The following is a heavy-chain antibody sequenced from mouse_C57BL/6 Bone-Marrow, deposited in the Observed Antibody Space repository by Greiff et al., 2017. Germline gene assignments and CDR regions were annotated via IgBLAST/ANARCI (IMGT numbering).Heavy chain of an antibody. CDR1: GFNIKDDY. CDR3: TTEITTVVYFDC. V-gene: IGHV14-4*01. CDR2: IDPENGDT. J-gene: IGHJ2*01. Sequence: VQLKESGAELVRPGASVKLSCTASGFNIKDDYMHWVKQRPEQGLEWIGWIDPENGDTEYASKFQGKATITADTASNTAYLQLSSLTSEDTAVYYCTTEITTVVYFDCWGQGTTLTVSS. D-gene: IGHD1-1*01.